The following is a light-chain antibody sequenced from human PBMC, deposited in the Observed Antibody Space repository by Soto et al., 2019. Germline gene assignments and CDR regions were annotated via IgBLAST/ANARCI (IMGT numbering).Light chain of an antibody. J-gene: IGLJ1*01. CDR1: SSDVGGYGS. CDR3: SSYTRTSALV. V-gene: IGLV2-14*01. Sequence: VLTQPASVSGSPGQSITVSCTGTSSDVGGYGSVSWFQQHPGKAPKLMIYEVINRPSGVSNRFSGSKSGNTAYLTISGLQPEDEADYYCSSYTRTSALVFGSGTKVTVL. CDR2: EVI.